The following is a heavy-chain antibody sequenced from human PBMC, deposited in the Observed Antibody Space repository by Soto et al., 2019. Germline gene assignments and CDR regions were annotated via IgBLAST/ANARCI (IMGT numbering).Heavy chain of an antibody. D-gene: IGHD3-16*01. CDR1: GFTFSSHG. Sequence: QVQLVESGGGVVQPGRSLRVSCAATGFTFSSHGMHWVRQAPGKGLEWEAVIWYDGSNKYYGESVKGRFIISRDNSKITVDLQMNSLIAEDTAIYYCATWGPDKVLDYWGQGTLVTVSS. V-gene: IGHV3-33*01. CDR3: ATWGPDKVLDY. CDR2: IWYDGSNK. J-gene: IGHJ4*02.